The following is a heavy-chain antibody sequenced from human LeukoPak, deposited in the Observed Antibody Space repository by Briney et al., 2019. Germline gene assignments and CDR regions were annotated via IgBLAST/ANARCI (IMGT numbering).Heavy chain of an antibody. D-gene: IGHD6-13*01. CDR1: GYTFTSYV. J-gene: IGHJ3*02. Sequence: ASVKVSCKAPGYTFTSYVMHWVRQAPRQRLEWMGWINVGNGDTKYSQKFQGRVIITRDTSATTAYMELSSLRSEDTAVYYCARDFIAAAGREGDAFDIWGQGTMVTVSS. V-gene: IGHV1-3*01. CDR2: INVGNGDT. CDR3: ARDFIAAAGREGDAFDI.